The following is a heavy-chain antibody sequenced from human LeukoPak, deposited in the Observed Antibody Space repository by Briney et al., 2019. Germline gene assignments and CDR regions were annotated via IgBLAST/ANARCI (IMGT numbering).Heavy chain of an antibody. Sequence: PGGSLRLSCEASGFAFNSHSMYWVRQAPGKGLKWVANIKQDGSEKYSVDSVKGRFTISRDNANHSLFLQMNSLRAEDTAVDSQSYCSSASYQAEAPFDYRGQGTLVTVSS. J-gene: IGHJ4*02. D-gene: IGHD2-2*01. V-gene: IGHV3-7*01. CDR1: GFAFNSHS. CDR2: IKQDGSEK. CDR3: SYCSSASYQAEAPFDY.